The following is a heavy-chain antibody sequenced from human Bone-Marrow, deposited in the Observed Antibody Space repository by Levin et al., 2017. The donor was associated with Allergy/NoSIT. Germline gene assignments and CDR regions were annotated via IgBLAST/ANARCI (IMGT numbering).Heavy chain of an antibody. J-gene: IGHJ4*02. V-gene: IGHV3-30*18. Sequence: GGSLRLSCAASDFSFSTSAMHWVRQAPGKGLEWVAVISFDGSHKYYPDSVKGRFSVSRDNSKNTLSLQMNSLTTEDTAIYYCAKGKSFLYSSGCLSWGKGTLVTVSS. D-gene: IGHD6-19*01. CDR1: DFSFSTSA. CDR2: ISFDGSHK. CDR3: AKGKSFLYSSGCLS.